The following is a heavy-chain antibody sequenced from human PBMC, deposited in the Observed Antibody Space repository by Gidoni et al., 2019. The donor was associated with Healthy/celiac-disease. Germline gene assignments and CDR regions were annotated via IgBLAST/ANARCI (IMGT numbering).Heavy chain of an antibody. Sequence: EVQLLESGGGLVQPGGSLRLSCAASGFTFSSYAMSWVRQAPGKGLEWVSAISGSGGSTYYADSVKGRFTISRDNSKNTLYLQMNSLRAEDTAVYYCAKDANPRSTSCCQLDYWGQGTLVTVSS. CDR3: AKDANPRSTSCCQLDY. V-gene: IGHV3-23*01. CDR1: GFTFSSYA. J-gene: IGHJ4*02. CDR2: ISGSGGST. D-gene: IGHD2-2*01.